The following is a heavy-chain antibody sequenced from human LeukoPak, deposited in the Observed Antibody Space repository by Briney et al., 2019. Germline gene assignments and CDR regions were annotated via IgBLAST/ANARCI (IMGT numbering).Heavy chain of an antibody. CDR2: INPSGGST. V-gene: IGHV1-46*01. CDR1: GYTFTSYY. Sequence: ASVKVSCKASGYTFTSYYMHWVRQAPGQGLEWMGIINPSGGSTSYAQKFQGRVTMTRDMSTSTVYMELSSLRSEDTAVHYCARVDGSGGYFDYWGQGTLVTVSS. CDR3: ARVDGSGGYFDY. J-gene: IGHJ4*02. D-gene: IGHD3-10*01.